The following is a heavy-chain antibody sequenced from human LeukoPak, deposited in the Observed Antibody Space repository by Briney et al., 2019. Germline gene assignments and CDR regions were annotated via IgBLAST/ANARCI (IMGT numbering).Heavy chain of an antibody. CDR3: VKDRKIIVVPGHGFDI. J-gene: IGHJ3*02. V-gene: IGHV3-30*02. Sequence: GGSLRLSCAASGFTFSNYGMHWVRQAPGKGLGWVAFIRYDGSNTFYSRSVIGRFSVSRDNSKNTIHLLMSSLTPEDTAVYYCVKDRKIIVVPGHGFDIWGQGTVVTVSS. CDR2: IRYDGSNT. D-gene: IGHD1-26*01. CDR1: GFTFSNYG.